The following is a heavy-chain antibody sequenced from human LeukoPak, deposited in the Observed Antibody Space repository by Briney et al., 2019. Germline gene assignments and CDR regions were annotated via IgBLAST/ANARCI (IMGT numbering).Heavy chain of an antibody. CDR3: AKDRSLDGDYVFDD. V-gene: IGHV3-9*01. D-gene: IGHD4-17*01. CDR2: INWNSRNI. CDR1: GFTFDDYA. Sequence: GGPLRLSCAASGFTFDDYAMHWFRQAPGKGLEWFSGINWNSRNIGYADSVKGRFTISRDNAKNSLYLQMNSLRTEDTALYYCAKDRSLDGDYVFDDWGQGTLVTVSS. J-gene: IGHJ4*02.